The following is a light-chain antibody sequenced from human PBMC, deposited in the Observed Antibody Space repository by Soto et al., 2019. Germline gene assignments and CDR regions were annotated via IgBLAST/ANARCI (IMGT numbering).Light chain of an antibody. CDR1: SSEFGTYSV. V-gene: IGLV2-23*01. CDR2: EGT. J-gene: IGLJ3*02. Sequence: SVLPQSASVSGSPGQSITISCTGTSSEFGTYSVVSWYQQHPGKAPKLLIYEGTKRPSGVSNRFSASESGNTASLTISGLQAEDEAGYYCHSYARSTLVFGGGTKVTVL. CDR3: HSYARSTLV.